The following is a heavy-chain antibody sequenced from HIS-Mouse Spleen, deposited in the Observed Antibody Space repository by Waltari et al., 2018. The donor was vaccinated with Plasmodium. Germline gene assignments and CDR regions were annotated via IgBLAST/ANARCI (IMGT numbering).Heavy chain of an antibody. CDR1: GGSISSYY. CDR2: IYYSGST. D-gene: IGHD6-19*01. J-gene: IGHJ3*02. Sequence: QVQLQESGPGLVKPSETLSLTCTVSGGSISSYYWSWIRQPPGKGLEWIGYIYYSGSTNYNPSLKSRVTISVDTSKNQFSLKLSSVTAADTAVYYCARGSAGDAFDIWGQGTMVTVSS. CDR3: ARGSAGDAFDI. V-gene: IGHV4-59*01.